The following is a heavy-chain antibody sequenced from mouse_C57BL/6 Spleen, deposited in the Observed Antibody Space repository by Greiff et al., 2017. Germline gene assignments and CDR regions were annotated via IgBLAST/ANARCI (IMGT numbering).Heavy chain of an antibody. V-gene: IGHV1-82*01. J-gene: IGHJ4*01. Sequence: QVQLQQSGPELVKPGASVKISCKASGYAFSSSWMNWVKQRPGKGLEWIGRIYPGDGDTNYNGKFKGKATLTADKSSSTAYMQLSSLTSEDSAVYVCARGYYSSRAMDYWGQGTSVTVSS. CDR1: GYAFSSSW. D-gene: IGHD2-5*01. CDR2: IYPGDGDT. CDR3: ARGYYSSRAMDY.